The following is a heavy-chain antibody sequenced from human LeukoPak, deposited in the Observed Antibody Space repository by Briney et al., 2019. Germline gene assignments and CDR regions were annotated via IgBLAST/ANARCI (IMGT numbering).Heavy chain of an antibody. D-gene: IGHD3-16*01. CDR3: ARDLYDMAQDY. Sequence: GGSLRLSCAASGFIFSSHDMNWVRQAPGKGPEWVSYITTTSFTIYYADSVKGRFTISRDNAKSSLYLQMNSLRAEDTAVYYCARDLYDMAQDYWGQGTLVTVSS. V-gene: IGHV3-48*03. CDR2: ITTTSFTI. J-gene: IGHJ4*02. CDR1: GFIFSSHD.